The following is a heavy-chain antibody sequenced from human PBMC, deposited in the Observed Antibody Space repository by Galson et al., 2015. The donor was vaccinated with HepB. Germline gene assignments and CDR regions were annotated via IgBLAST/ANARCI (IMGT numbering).Heavy chain of an antibody. CDR2: TYYRSKWYN. J-gene: IGHJ4*02. Sequence: CAISGDSVSSDSATWNWIRQSPSRGLEWLGRTYYRSKWYNDYAVSVKGRITINPDTSKNQFSLQLNSMTPEDTSVYYCAREGRGSGWYLNFDSWGQGTLVTVSS. CDR1: GDSVSSDSAT. D-gene: IGHD6-19*01. CDR3: AREGRGSGWYLNFDS. V-gene: IGHV6-1*01.